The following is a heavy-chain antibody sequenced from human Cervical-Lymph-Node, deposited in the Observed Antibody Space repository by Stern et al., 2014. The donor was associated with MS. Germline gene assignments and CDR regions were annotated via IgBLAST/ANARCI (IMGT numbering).Heavy chain of an antibody. D-gene: IGHD4-17*01. V-gene: IGHV1-58*01. J-gene: IGHJ5*02. CDR3: AAKRSDYSGIWFDP. CDR2: IVVGSGNT. CDR1: GFTFTSSA. Sequence: QMQLVQSGHEVKKPGTSVKVSCKASGFTFTSSAVQWVRQARGQRLEWIGWIVVGSGNTNYAQKFQERVTITRDMSTSTAYMELSSLRSEDTAVYYCAAKRSDYSGIWFDPWGQGTLVTVSS.